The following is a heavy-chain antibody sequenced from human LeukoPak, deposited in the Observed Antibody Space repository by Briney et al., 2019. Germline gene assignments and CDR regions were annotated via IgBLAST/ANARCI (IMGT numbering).Heavy chain of an antibody. V-gene: IGHV3-30*04. CDR3: AREYYGSGSCDY. CDR2: ISYDGSNK. CDR1: GFTFSSYA. Sequence: GRSLRLSCAASGFTFSSYAMHWVRQAPGKGLEWVAVISYDGSNKYYADSVKGRFTISRDNSKNTLYLQMNSLRAEDTAVYYCAREYYGSGSCDYWGQGTLVTVSS. J-gene: IGHJ4*02. D-gene: IGHD3-10*01.